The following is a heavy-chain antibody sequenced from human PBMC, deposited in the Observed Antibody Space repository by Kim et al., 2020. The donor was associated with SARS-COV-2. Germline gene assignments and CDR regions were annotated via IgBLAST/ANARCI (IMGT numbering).Heavy chain of an antibody. CDR2: IKSKTDGGTT. V-gene: IGHV3-15*01. D-gene: IGHD5-12*01. J-gene: IGHJ4*02. CDR3: TTDPGALREMATITDNGDY. CDR1: GFTFSNAW. Sequence: GGSLRLSCAASGFTFSNAWMSWVRQAPGKGLEWVGRIKSKTDGGTTDYAAPVKGRFTISRDDSKNTLYLQMNSLKTEDTAVYYCTTDPGALREMATITDNGDYWGQGTLVTVSS.